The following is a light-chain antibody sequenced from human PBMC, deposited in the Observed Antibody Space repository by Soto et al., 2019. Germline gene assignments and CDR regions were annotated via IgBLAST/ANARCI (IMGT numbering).Light chain of an antibody. V-gene: IGKV1-39*01. CDR1: QSISSY. J-gene: IGKJ1*01. CDR3: QQSYSTPPWK. Sequence: DIQMTQSPSSLSASVGDRVTITCRASQSISSYLNWYQQKPGKAPKLLIYAASSLQSGVPSRFSGSGSGTDFTLTTSSLQPEDFATYYCQQSYSTPPWKFGQGTKVDSK. CDR2: AAS.